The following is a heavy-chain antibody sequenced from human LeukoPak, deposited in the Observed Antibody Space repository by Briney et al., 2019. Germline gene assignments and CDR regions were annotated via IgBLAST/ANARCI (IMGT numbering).Heavy chain of an antibody. J-gene: IGHJ4*02. D-gene: IGHD2/OR15-2a*01. CDR1: GFNFNNNW. V-gene: IGHV3-7*01. Sequence: GGSLGLSRVASGFNFNNNWMAWVRQAPGKGPELVAHINHDGRHTGYVDSVKGRFTISRDNAKSSLYLQLNSLRAEDTAMYYCAKYLSRAFDCWGQGSMITVSS. CDR3: AKYLSRAFDC. CDR2: INHDGRHT.